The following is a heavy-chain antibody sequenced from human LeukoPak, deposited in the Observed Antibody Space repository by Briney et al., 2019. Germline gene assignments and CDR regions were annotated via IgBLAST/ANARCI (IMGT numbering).Heavy chain of an antibody. CDR2: INPNSGGT. J-gene: IGHJ4*02. Sequence: ASVKVSCKASGYTFTGYYMHWVRQAPGQGLEWMGWINPNSGGTNYAQKFQGRVTMTRDTSISTAYMELSRLRSDDTAVYYCASGGIEYSSTLRFDYSGQGTLVTVSS. V-gene: IGHV1-2*02. CDR3: ASGGIEYSSTLRFDY. CDR1: GYTFTGYY. D-gene: IGHD6-6*01.